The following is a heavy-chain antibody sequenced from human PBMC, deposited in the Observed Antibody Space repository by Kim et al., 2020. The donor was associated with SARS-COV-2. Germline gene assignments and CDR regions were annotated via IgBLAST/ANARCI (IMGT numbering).Heavy chain of an antibody. CDR1: GFTFSSYA. V-gene: IGHV3-30-3*01. CDR2: ISYDGSNK. Sequence: GGSLRLSCAASGFTFSSYAMHWVRQAPGKGLEWVAVISYDGSNKYYADSVKGRFTISRDNSKNTLYLQMNSLRAEDTAVYYCARDRLVWWELPRSFDYWGQGTLVTVSS. D-gene: IGHD1-26*01. CDR3: ARDRLVWWELPRSFDY. J-gene: IGHJ4*02.